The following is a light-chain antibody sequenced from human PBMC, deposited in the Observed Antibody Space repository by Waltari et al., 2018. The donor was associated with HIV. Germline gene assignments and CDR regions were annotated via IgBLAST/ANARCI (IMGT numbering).Light chain of an antibody. CDR1: NIGRKS. CDR2: DGA. J-gene: IGLJ2*01. Sequence: SYVLTQPPSVSVAPGQTAGITCGGDNIGRKSVHWYQQKPGQAPVLLIYDGADRPSGLPERFSGSNSENTTTLTIGRVEAGDEADYYCQVWDSGSAHVVFGGGTNLAVL. V-gene: IGLV3-21*02. CDR3: QVWDSGSAHVV.